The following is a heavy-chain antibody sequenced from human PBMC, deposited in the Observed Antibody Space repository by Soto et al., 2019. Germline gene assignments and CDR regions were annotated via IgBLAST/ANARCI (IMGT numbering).Heavy chain of an antibody. CDR2: INPSGGST. CDR1: GYTFTSYY. Sequence: ASVKVSCKASGYTFTSYYMHWVRQAPGQGLEWMGIINPSGGSTSYAQKFQGRVTMTRDTSTSTVYMELSSLRSEDTAVYYCARGDDSSGYYPGGWFDPWGQGTLVTVSS. D-gene: IGHD3-22*01. J-gene: IGHJ5*02. V-gene: IGHV1-46*01. CDR3: ARGDDSSGYYPGGWFDP.